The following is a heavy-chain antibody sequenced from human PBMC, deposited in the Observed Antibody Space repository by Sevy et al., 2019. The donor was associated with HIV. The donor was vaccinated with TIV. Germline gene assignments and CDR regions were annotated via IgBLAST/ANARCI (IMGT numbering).Heavy chain of an antibody. V-gene: IGHV3-21*01. Sequence: GGSLRLSCAVSGFTFSSYSMNWVRQAPGKGLEWVSSISGNGRDTFYAASVKGRFTISRDNAKDSLYLQMNNLRVDDTAVYYCARDEDSTAYYFLGYFHYYMDVWGKGTTVTVSS. CDR1: GFTFSSYS. J-gene: IGHJ6*03. CDR2: ISGNGRDT. D-gene: IGHD3-22*01. CDR3: ARDEDSTAYYFLGYFHYYMDV.